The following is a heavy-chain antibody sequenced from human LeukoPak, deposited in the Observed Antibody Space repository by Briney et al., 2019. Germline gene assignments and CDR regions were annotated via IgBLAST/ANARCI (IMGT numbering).Heavy chain of an antibody. CDR2: IYYSGST. V-gene: IGHV4-39*01. CDR3: ARQMRGYYYDSSGHFDY. CDR1: GGSISSSSYY. D-gene: IGHD3-22*01. J-gene: IGHJ4*02. Sequence: PSETMSLTCTVSGGSISSSSYYWGWIRQPPGKGLEWIGRIYYSGSTYYNPSHRSRVTISVDTSKNQFSLKLSSVTAADTAVYYCARQMRGYYYDSSGHFDYWGQGTLVTVSS.